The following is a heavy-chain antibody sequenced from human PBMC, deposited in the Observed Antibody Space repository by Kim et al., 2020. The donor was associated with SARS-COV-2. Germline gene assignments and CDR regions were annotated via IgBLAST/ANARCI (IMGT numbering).Heavy chain of an antibody. CDR3: ARDSGGSLDY. D-gene: IGHD3-16*01. J-gene: IGHJ4*02. V-gene: IGHV3-7*03. Sequence: DRNYVDSVRGRFTISRDNGKNSLYLQMNSLRAEEPAVYYCARDSGGSLDYWGQGTLVTVYS. CDR2: DR.